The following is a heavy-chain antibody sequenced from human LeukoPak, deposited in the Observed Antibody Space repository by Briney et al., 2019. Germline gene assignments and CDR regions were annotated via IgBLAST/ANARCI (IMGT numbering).Heavy chain of an antibody. D-gene: IGHD5-12*01. Sequence: PGRSLRLSCAASGFTFSSYGMHWVRQAPGKGLEWVAVIWYDGSNKYYADSVKGRFTISRDNSKNTLYPQMNSLRAEDTAVYYCARDRRLGRGYITPINYWGQGTLVTVSS. J-gene: IGHJ4*02. CDR3: ARDRRLGRGYITPINY. CDR2: IWYDGSNK. V-gene: IGHV3-33*01. CDR1: GFTFSSYG.